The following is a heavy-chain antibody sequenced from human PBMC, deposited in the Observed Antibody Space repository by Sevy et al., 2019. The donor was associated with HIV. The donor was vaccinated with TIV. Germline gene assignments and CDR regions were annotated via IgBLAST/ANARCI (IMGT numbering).Heavy chain of an antibody. CDR3: ASPTYYDFWSGSHYYGMDV. CDR2: INSDGSST. Sequence: GGSLRLSCAASGFTFSSYWMHWVRQAPGKGLVWVSRINSDGSSTSYADSVKGRFTISRDNAKNTLYLQMNNLRAEDTAVYYCASPTYYDFWSGSHYYGMDVWGQGTTVTVSS. V-gene: IGHV3-74*01. J-gene: IGHJ6*02. D-gene: IGHD3-3*01. CDR1: GFTFSSYW.